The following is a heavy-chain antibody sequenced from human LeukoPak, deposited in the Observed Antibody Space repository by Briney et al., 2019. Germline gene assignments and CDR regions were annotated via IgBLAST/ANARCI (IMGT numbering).Heavy chain of an antibody. CDR3: ARDAYSSRPDDAFDI. CDR1: GYTFTSYY. CDR2: INPSGGST. D-gene: IGHD6-13*01. V-gene: IGHV1-46*01. J-gene: IGHJ3*02. Sequence: GSVTVSCKASGYTFTSYYMHWVRQAPGQGLEWMGIINPSGGSTSYAQKFQGRVTMTRDMSTSTVYMELSRLRADDTAVYYCARDAYSSRPDDAFDIWGQGTMVTVSS.